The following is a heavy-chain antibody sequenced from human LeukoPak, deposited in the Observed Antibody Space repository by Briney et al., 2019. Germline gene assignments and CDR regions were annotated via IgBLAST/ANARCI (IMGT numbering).Heavy chain of an antibody. CDR3: ASLNYGQVWGSPHYYFDY. CDR2: IKQDGGEK. D-gene: IGHD3-16*01. V-gene: IGHV3-7*01. CDR1: GFTFSSHW. Sequence: GGSLRLSCAASGFTFSSHWMAWVRQAPGKGLEWVANIKQDGGEKYYLDSMKGQFTISRDNAKNSLYLQMNSLRVEDTALYYCASLNYGQVWGSPHYYFDYWGQGILVTVSS. J-gene: IGHJ4*02.